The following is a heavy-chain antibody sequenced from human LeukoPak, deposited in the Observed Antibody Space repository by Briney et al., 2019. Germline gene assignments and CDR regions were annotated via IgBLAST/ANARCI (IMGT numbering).Heavy chain of an antibody. V-gene: IGHV3-30*04. CDR1: GFTFSSYA. CDR3: ARDRGYSGYDFFDY. CDR2: ISYDGSNK. D-gene: IGHD5-12*01. J-gene: IGHJ4*02. Sequence: PGGSLRLSCAASGFTFSSYATHWVRQAPGKGLEWVAVISYDGSNKYYADSVKGRFTISRDNSKNTLYLQMNSLRAEDTAVYYCARDRGYSGYDFFDYWGQGTLVTVSS.